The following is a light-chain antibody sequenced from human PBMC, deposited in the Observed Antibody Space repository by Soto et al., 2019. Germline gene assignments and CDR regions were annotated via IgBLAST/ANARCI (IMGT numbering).Light chain of an antibody. CDR1: QSISSW. CDR2: DAS. J-gene: IGKJ5*01. CDR3: QQYNSYLIT. V-gene: IGKV1-5*01. Sequence: TQCPATITASVGHRVTISCRASQSISSWLAWYQQKPGKAPKLLIYDASSLESGVPSRFSGSGSGTEFTLTISSLQPDDFATYYCQQYNSYLITFGQGTRLEIK.